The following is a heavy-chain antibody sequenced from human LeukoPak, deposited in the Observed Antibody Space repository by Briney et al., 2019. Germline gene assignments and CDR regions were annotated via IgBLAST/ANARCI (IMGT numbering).Heavy chain of an antibody. V-gene: IGHV5-51*01. J-gene: IGHJ4*02. CDR1: GYSFTSYW. CDR3: ARQLGYSSSSSPFVY. D-gene: IGHD6-6*01. CDR2: IYPGDSDT. Sequence: GESLKISCKGSGYSFTSYWIGWARQMPGKGLEWMGIIYPGDSDTRYSPSFQGQVTISADKSISTAYLQWSSLKASDTAMYYCARQLGYSSSSSPFVYWGQGTLVTVSS.